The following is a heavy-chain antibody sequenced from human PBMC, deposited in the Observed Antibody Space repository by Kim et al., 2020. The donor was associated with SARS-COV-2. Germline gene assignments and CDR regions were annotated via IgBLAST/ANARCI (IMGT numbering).Heavy chain of an antibody. CDR3: ARSTSGSYRIDAFDI. J-gene: IGHJ3*02. Sequence: QGFTGRFVFSLDTSVSTAYLQISSLKAEDTAVYYCARSTSGSYRIDAFDIWGQGTMVTVSS. V-gene: IGHV7-4-1*02. D-gene: IGHD1-26*01.